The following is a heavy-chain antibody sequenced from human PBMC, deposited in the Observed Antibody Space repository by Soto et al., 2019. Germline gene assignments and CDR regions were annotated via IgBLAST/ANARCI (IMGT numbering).Heavy chain of an antibody. J-gene: IGHJ4*02. CDR2: ISYSGGT. CDR3: AIGYSVDY. D-gene: IGHD2-15*01. V-gene: IGHV4-39*07. CDR1: GGSFSSKNFY. Sequence: SETLCLTCNVSGGSFSSKNFYWGWIRQSPGMGLEWIGSISYSGGTYYNPSLKSRVTISVDTSKNQFSLKLSSVSAADTAVYYCAIGYSVDYWGQGTLVTVSS.